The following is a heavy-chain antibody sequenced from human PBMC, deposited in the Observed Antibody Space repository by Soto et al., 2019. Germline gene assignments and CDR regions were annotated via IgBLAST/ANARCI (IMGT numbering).Heavy chain of an antibody. CDR1: GFTFSSYW. D-gene: IGHD5-12*01. CDR3: ARAGRGYSVRPIDY. CDR2: INSDGSST. V-gene: IGHV3-74*01. Sequence: GGSLRLSCAASGFTFSSYWMHWVRQAPGKGLVWVSRINSDGSSTSYADPVKGRFTISRDNAKNTLYLQMNSLRAEDTAVYYCARAGRGYSVRPIDYWGQGTLVTVSS. J-gene: IGHJ4*02.